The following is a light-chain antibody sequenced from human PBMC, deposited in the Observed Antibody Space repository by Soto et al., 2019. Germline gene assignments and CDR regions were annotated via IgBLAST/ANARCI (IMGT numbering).Light chain of an antibody. Sequence: AIQLTQSPSSLSASVGDRVTITCRASQGIRSALAWYQQKPGKAPKLLIYDASSLESGVPSRFSGSGSGTDFTLTISSLQPEDFATYYCQQFNSYPFTFVPGTKVDIK. V-gene: IGKV1-13*02. CDR1: QGIRSA. CDR3: QQFNSYPFT. CDR2: DAS. J-gene: IGKJ3*01.